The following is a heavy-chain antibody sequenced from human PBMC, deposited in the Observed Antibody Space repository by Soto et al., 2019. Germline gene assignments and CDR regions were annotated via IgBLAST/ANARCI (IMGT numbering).Heavy chain of an antibody. CDR2: INSDGSST. D-gene: IGHD5-12*01. Sequence: EVQLVESGGGLVQPRGSLRLSCAASGFTFSSYWMHWVRQAPGKGLVWVSRINSDGSSTSYADSVKSRFTISRDNAKNTLYLQMNSLRAEDTAVYYCAREGSGYDYFDYWGQGTLVTVSS. J-gene: IGHJ4*02. CDR3: AREGSGYDYFDY. V-gene: IGHV3-74*01. CDR1: GFTFSSYW.